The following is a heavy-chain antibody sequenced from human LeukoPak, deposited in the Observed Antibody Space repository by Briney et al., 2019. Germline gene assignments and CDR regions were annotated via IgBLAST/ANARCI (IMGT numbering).Heavy chain of an antibody. CDR3: ACKTTAAVGTFDY. J-gene: IGHJ4*02. Sequence: PSGTLSLTCAVSGGSISSDNWWSWVRQPPGKGLEWIGEIHHSGSRNYNPSLKSRVIIYVDKSKNQFSLKLSSVTVADTALYYCACKTTAAVGTFDYWGQGTLVTVSS. CDR1: GGSISSDNW. V-gene: IGHV4-4*02. D-gene: IGHD6-13*01. CDR2: IHHSGSR.